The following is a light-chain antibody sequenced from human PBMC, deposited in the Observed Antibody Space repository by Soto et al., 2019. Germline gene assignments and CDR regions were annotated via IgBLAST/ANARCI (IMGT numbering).Light chain of an antibody. V-gene: IGKV3-20*01. CDR2: GAS. CDR1: QTVRTNY. CDR3: QQYSDSPLT. Sequence: EIVLTQSPGTLSLSPGERATLSCRASQTVRTNYLAWFQHKPGQAPRLLIYGASGRASGIPDRLSGSGSGTDFSLIIIRLEPEDFAVYFCQQYSDSPLTFGGGNKVEIK. J-gene: IGKJ4*01.